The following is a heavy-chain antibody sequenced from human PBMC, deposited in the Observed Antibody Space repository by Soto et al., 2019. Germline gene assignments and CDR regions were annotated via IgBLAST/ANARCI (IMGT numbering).Heavy chain of an antibody. CDR3: AGARNGYYDSSGPFDY. D-gene: IGHD3-22*01. CDR1: GYTFTSSG. CDR2: ISAYNGNT. J-gene: IGHJ4*02. Sequence: ASVKVSCKASGYTFTSSGISWVRQAPRQGLEWMGWISAYNGNTNYAQKLQGRVTMTTDTSTSTAYMELRSLRSDDTAVYYCAGARNGYYDSSGPFDYWGQGTLVTVSS. V-gene: IGHV1-18*01.